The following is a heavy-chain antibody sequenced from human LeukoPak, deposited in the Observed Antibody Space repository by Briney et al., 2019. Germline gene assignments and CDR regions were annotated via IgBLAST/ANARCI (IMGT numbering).Heavy chain of an antibody. CDR1: GYTFTGYY. V-gene: IGHV1-2*02. CDR2: INPNSGGT. D-gene: IGHD5-18*01. J-gene: IGHJ3*02. Sequence: GASVKVSCKASGYTFTGYYMHWLRQAPGQGLEWMEWINPNSGGTNYAQKFQGRVAMTRDTSISTAYMELSRLRSDDTAVYYCARRRSYGRVPSAFDIWGQGTMVTVSS. CDR3: ARRRSYGRVPSAFDI.